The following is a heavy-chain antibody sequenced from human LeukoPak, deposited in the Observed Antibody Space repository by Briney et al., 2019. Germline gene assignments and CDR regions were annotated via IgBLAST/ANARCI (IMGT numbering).Heavy chain of an antibody. Sequence: GASVKVSCKASGYTLTSYGISWVRQAPGQGLEWMGWISGYNGNTNYAQKFQGRVTMTTDTSTSTAYMELRSLRSDDTAVYYCARDPSDYYGSGSLDYWGQGTLVTVSS. D-gene: IGHD3-10*01. CDR3: ARDPSDYYGSGSLDY. CDR1: GYTLTSYG. J-gene: IGHJ4*02. CDR2: ISGYNGNT. V-gene: IGHV1-18*01.